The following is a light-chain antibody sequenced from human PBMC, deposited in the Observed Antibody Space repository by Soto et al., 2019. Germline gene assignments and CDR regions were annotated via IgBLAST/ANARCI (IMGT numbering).Light chain of an antibody. CDR1: NSNIGSNN. V-gene: IGLV1-44*01. CDR3: AAWDDSPHVFYV. J-gene: IGLJ1*01. CDR2: VND. Sequence: QSVLTQPPSVSGTPGQRVTISCSGSNSNIGSNNVNWYQQLPGTAPKLLICVNDQRPSGVPARFSGSKSGNSASLTISGLQSEDEAEYYCAAWDDSPHVFYVFGTGTKLTVL.